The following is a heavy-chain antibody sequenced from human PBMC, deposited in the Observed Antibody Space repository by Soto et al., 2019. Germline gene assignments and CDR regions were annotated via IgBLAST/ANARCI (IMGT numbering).Heavy chain of an antibody. CDR2: IYSGGST. CDR3: ARASLRYYNWFDP. J-gene: IGHJ5*02. Sequence: PGGSLRLSCAASGFTVSSNYMSWFRQAPGKGLEWVSVIYSGGSTYYADSVKGRFTISRDNSKNTLYLQMNSLRAEDTAVYYCARASLRYYNWFDPWGQGTLVTVSS. V-gene: IGHV3-53*01. D-gene: IGHD3-9*01. CDR1: GFTVSSNY.